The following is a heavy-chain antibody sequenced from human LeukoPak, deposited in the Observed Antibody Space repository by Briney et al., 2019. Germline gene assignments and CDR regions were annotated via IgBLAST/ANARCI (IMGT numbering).Heavy chain of an antibody. V-gene: IGHV3-7*01. CDR3: VRDSPGYGAYDFD. J-gene: IGHJ4*02. Sequence: GGSLRLSCAASGFTFSSYWMSWVRQAPGKGLEWVANITEDGSARYYVDSVKGRFTISRDNAKNSLYLQMNNLSAEDTAVYYCVRDSPGYGAYDFDWGQGTLVTVSS. CDR1: GFTFSSYW. CDR2: ITEDGSAR. D-gene: IGHD5-12*01.